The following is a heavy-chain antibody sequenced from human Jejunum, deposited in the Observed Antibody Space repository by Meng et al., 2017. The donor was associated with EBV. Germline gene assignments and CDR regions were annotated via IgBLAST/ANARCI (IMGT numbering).Heavy chain of an antibody. CDR3: ARESYSDSSGYYSLDY. CDR2: IHHTEST. J-gene: IGHJ4*02. V-gene: IGHV4-4*02. D-gene: IGHD3-22*01. CDR1: GVSISSSTW. Sequence: PVQEAATGLVKPSGTLSLTCAVSGVSISSSTWWSWVRQAPGKGLEWIGEIHHTESTNYNPSLKSRVTISVDKSKNQFSLKLSSVSAADTAVYYCARESYSDSSGYYSLDYWGQGSLVTVSS.